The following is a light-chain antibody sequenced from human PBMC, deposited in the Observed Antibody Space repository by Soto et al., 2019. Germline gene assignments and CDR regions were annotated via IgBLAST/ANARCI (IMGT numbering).Light chain of an antibody. J-gene: IGKJ5*01. CDR3: QQYNNWPIT. CDR2: GAS. Sequence: IVMTQSPATLSVSTGERATLSCRASQSVSSNLAWYQQKPGQAPRLLIYGASTRATGIPARFSGSGSGTEFTLTFSSLQSEDFAVYYCQQYNNWPITFGQGTRLEI. V-gene: IGKV3-15*01. CDR1: QSVSSN.